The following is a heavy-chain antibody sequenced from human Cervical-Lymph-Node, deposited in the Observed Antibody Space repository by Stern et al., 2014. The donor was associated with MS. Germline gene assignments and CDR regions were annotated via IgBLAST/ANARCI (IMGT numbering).Heavy chain of an antibody. CDR1: GYTFTSYW. CDR3: ARQRYFDY. CDR2: TFPGGSDI. V-gene: IGHV5-51*01. J-gene: IGHJ4*02. Sequence: EVQLVQSGPEVKRPGESLKISCQASGYTFTSYWIGWVRQMPGKGLECSAITFPGGSDIRYSPSFQGQFPTSADKSSSTAYFQWNNLKASDTAIYYCARQRYFDYWGQGTLVTVSS.